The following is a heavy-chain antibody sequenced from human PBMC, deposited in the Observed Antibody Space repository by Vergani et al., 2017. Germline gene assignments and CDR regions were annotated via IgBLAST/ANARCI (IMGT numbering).Heavy chain of an antibody. CDR2: IKSDGRT. Sequence: VELLESGGGLAQPGGSLRVSCSASGFRVTTYYMSWVRQAPGKGLDWVSVIKSDGRTSYAESVRGRFTISRDTSRNAVYLQMNILRVEDTGVYYCTRSECSGTTCYGHYFDLWCHGILVTVSS. D-gene: IGHD2-15*01. CDR1: GFRVTTYY. J-gene: IGHJ4*01. CDR3: TRSECSGTTCYGHYFDL. V-gene: IGHV3-66*02.